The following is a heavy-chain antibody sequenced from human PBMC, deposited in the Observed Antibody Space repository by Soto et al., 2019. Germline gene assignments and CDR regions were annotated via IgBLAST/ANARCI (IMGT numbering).Heavy chain of an antibody. V-gene: IGHV1-18*01. Sequence: ASVKVSCKASGYTFTSYGISWVRQAPGQGLEWMGWISAYNGNTNYAQKLQGRVTMTTDTSTSTAYMELRSLRSDDTAVYYCARDTEDRIAAAGRDWFDPWGQGTLVTVSS. CDR3: ARDTEDRIAAAGRDWFDP. CDR1: GYTFTSYG. J-gene: IGHJ5*02. CDR2: ISAYNGNT. D-gene: IGHD6-13*01.